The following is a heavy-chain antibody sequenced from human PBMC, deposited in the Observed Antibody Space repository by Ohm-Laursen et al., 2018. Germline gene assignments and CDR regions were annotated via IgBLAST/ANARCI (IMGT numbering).Heavy chain of an antibody. CDR3: AINLTTPMVTSYYCFGMDV. CDR1: GYTFTSFG. D-gene: IGHD5-18*01. CDR2: ISAYNGNT. Sequence: ASVKVSCKASGYTFTSFGISWVRQAPGQGLEWMGWISAYNGNTNYAQKLQGRVTMTTDTSTSTAYMELSRLRSDDTAVYYCAINLTTPMVTSYYCFGMDVWGQGTPVTVSS. V-gene: IGHV1-18*01. J-gene: IGHJ6*02.